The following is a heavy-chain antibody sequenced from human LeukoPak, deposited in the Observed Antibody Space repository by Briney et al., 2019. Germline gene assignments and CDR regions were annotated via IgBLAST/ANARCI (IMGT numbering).Heavy chain of an antibody. CDR3: ARDWDSGSYYERAFDI. CDR1: GGTFSSYA. Sequence: ASVNVSCKASGGTFSSYAISWVRQAPGQGLEWMGGIIPIFGTANYAQKFQGRVTITADESTSTAYMELSSLRSEDTAVYYCARDWDSGSYYERAFDIWGQGTMVTVSS. CDR2: IIPIFGTA. V-gene: IGHV1-69*13. J-gene: IGHJ3*02. D-gene: IGHD1-26*01.